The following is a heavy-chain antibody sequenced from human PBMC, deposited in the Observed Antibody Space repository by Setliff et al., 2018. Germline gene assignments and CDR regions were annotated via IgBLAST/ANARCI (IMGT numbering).Heavy chain of an antibody. J-gene: IGHJ3*02. D-gene: IGHD5-18*01. V-gene: IGHV3-15*01. Sequence: GSLRLSCAASGFTLNNAWMNWVRQAPGKGLEWVGRIKNKDDGGTTDYAAPVKGRFTISKDDSKNTLYLQMDSLKTEDTAVYYCTFAGDGYDVFDIWGQGTMVTVS. CDR3: TFAGDGYDVFDI. CDR2: IKNKDDGGTT. CDR1: GFTLNNAW.